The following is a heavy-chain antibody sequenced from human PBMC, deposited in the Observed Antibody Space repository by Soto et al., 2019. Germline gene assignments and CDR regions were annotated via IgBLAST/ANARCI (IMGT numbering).Heavy chain of an antibody. J-gene: IGHJ6*02. V-gene: IGHV4-59*01. CDR2: IYYSGST. Sequence: SETLSLTCTVSGGSIRSYYGSWIRQPPGKGLEWSGYIYYSGSTNYNPSLKSRVTISVDTSKNQFSLKLSSVTAADTAVYYCARVRDYYYYYGMDVWGQGTTVTVSS. D-gene: IGHD4-17*01. CDR3: ARVRDYYYYYGMDV. CDR1: GGSIRSYY.